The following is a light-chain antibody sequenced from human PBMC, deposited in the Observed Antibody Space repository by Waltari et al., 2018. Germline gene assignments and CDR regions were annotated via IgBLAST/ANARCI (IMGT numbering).Light chain of an antibody. CDR2: GKS. CDR1: DIGTKS. V-gene: IGLV3-21*03. Sequence: SYVLTQPPSVSVAPGKTARITCGGNDIGTKSVHWYQQEPGRAPVLVVHGKSDRPSGIPDRCSGSNSGDTATLTISRVEAGDEADYYCQVWDTRSDHLIFGGGTKLTVL. CDR3: QVWDTRSDHLI. J-gene: IGLJ2*01.